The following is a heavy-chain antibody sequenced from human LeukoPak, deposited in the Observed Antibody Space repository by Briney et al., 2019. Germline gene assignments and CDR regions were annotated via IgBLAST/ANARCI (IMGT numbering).Heavy chain of an antibody. J-gene: IGHJ4*02. CDR2: IYYSGST. V-gene: IGHV4-39*01. Sequence: PSETLSLTCTVSGGSISSSSYYWGWIRQPPGKGLEWIGSIYYSGSTYYNPSLKSRVTIYVDTSKNQFSLKLSSVTAADTAVYYCASPQYSYGLDWGQGTLVTVSS. CDR3: ASPQYSYGLD. D-gene: IGHD5-18*01. CDR1: GGSISSSSYY.